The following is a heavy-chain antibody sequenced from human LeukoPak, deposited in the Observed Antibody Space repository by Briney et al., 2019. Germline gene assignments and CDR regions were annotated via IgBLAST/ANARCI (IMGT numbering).Heavy chain of an antibody. CDR1: GFTFTSYS. D-gene: IGHD3-3*01. J-gene: IGHJ4*02. Sequence: GGSLRLSCAASGFTFTSYSMNWVRQAPGKGLEWVSSISSSSSYIYYADSLKGRFTISRDNAKKSLYLQMNNLRAEDTALYYCAKWANYDFWSGYFDSWGQGTLAMVSS. CDR2: ISSSSSYI. V-gene: IGHV3-21*04. CDR3: AKWANYDFWSGYFDS.